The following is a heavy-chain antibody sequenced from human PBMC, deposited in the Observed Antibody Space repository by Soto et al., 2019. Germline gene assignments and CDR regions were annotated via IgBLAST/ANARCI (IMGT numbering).Heavy chain of an antibody. V-gene: IGHV3-30*03. CDR1: GFTFSSNG. CDR2: VAYDGSKT. CDR3: ARWVGGSMYDNSGKYDS. D-gene: IGHD3-22*01. J-gene: IGHJ5*01. Sequence: QVQLVESGGGVVQPGRSLRLTCAASGFTFSSNGMHWVRQAPGKGLEWVALVAYDGSKTYYGDPVRGRFTISRDNSENTLYLKMNSLRVEETAVYYCARWVGGSMYDNSGKYDSWGQGTLVTVSS.